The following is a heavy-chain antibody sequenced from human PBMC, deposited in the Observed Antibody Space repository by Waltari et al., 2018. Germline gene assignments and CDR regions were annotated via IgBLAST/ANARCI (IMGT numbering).Heavy chain of an antibody. V-gene: IGHV4-59*01. CDR2: VYHSGST. CDR3: ASGERRDGYDYRYFDY. J-gene: IGHJ4*02. Sequence: QVQLQESGPGLVKPSETLSLTCTVSGDSINDYYWSWIRQSPGKGLEWIGGYVYHSGSTNYNPSLKSRVTISVDTPKNQFSLKLSSVTAADTAVYYCASGERRDGYDYRYFDYWGQGTLVTVSS. CDR1: GDSINDYY. D-gene: IGHD5-12*01.